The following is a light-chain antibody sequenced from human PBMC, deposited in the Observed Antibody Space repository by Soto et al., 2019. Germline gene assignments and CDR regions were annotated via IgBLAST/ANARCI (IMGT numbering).Light chain of an antibody. CDR2: AAS. V-gene: IGKV1-39*01. Sequence: IQRRLSPDRLSAAVGERVDISGRASQDISSFLAWYQQKPGKAPKLLIFAASTLQSGVPSRFSGSGSGTDFTLTISSLQPEDFATYYCQQSYSTAITFGQGTRLEIK. CDR3: QQSYSTAIT. J-gene: IGKJ5*01. CDR1: QDISSF.